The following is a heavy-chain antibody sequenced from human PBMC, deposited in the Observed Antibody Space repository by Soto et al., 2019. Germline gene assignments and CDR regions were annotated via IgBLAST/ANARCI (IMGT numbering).Heavy chain of an antibody. CDR2: ISYDGSNK. CDR1: GFTFSSYG. CDR3: AKNRFSGVVPAAMDY. Sequence: GGSLRLSCAASGFTFSSYGMHWVRQAPGKGLEWVAVISYDGSNKYYADSVKGRFTISRDNSKNTLYLQMNSLRAEDTAVYYCAKNRFSGVVPAAMDYWGQGTLVTVSS. V-gene: IGHV3-30*18. D-gene: IGHD2-2*01. J-gene: IGHJ4*02.